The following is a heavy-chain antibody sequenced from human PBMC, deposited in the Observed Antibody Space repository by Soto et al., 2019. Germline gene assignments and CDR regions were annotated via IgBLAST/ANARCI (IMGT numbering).Heavy chain of an antibody. Sequence: QLQLQESGPGLVKPSETLSLTCTVSGGSISSSSFHWGWIRQPPGKGLEWIGSIYYSGSTYYSPSPKRRVTMSVDTPKNQFSLKLSSVTAADTAVYYCARRERAAGTDWWFDPWGQGTLVTVSS. J-gene: IGHJ5*02. CDR1: GGSISSSSFH. CDR2: IYYSGST. CDR3: ARRERAAGTDWWFDP. D-gene: IGHD6-13*01. V-gene: IGHV4-39*01.